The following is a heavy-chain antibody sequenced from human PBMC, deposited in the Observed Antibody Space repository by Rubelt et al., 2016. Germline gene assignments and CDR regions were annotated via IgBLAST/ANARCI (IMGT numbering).Heavy chain of an antibody. CDR1: GGSISSSYY. Sequence: QLQLQESGPGLVKPSETLSLTCTVSGGSISSSYYWGWIRQPPGEGLEWIGSIYYSGSTYYSPSLKRRVTISVDTSKNQFSLRVSSVTAAGTAGYYCAGRTYSSSPFDTWGQGTLVTGSS. J-gene: IGHJ5*02. D-gene: IGHD6-13*01. V-gene: IGHV4-39*01. CDR3: AGRTYSSSPFDT. CDR2: IYYSGST.